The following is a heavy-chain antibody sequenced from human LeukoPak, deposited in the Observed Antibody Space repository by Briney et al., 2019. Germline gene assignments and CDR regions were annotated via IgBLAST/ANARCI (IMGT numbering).Heavy chain of an antibody. CDR2: ISSSGSTI. Sequence: GGSLRLSCAASGFTFSSYEMNWVRQAPGKGLEWVSYISSSGSTIYYEDSVKGRFTISRDNAKNSLYLQMNSLRAEDTAVYYCAARSGRIQLVSDYWGQGTLVTASS. V-gene: IGHV3-48*03. D-gene: IGHD5-18*01. CDR1: GFTFSSYE. J-gene: IGHJ4*02. CDR3: AARSGRIQLVSDY.